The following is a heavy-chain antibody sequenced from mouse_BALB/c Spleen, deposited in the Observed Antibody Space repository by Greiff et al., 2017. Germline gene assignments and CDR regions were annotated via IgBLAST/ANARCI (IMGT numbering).Heavy chain of an antibody. Sequence: EVQGVESGPGLVKPSQSLSLTCTVTGYSITSYYAWNWIRQFPGNKLEWMGYISYSGSTSYNPSLKSRISITRDTSKNQFFLQLNSVTTEDTATYYCARQGGGNYVMEYWGQGTSVTVSS. D-gene: IGHD1-1*02. CDR1: GYSITSYYA. J-gene: IGHJ4*01. CDR2: ISYSGST. CDR3: ARQGGGNYVMEY. V-gene: IGHV3-2*02.